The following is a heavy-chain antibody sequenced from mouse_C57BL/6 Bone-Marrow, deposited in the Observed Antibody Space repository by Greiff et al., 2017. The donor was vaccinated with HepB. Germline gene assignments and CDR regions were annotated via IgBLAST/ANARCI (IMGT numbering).Heavy chain of an antibody. J-gene: IGHJ1*03. CDR1: GYTFTSYW. V-gene: IGHV1-52*01. D-gene: IGHD1-1*01. Sequence: QVQLQQPGAELVRPGSSVKLSCKASGYTFTSYWMHWVKQRPIQGLEWIGNIDPSDSETHYNQKFKDKATLTVDKSSSTAYMQLSSLTSEDSAVYYCARKRGTVVASRGYFDVWGTGTTVTVSS. CDR3: ARKRGTVVASRGYFDV. CDR2: IDPSDSET.